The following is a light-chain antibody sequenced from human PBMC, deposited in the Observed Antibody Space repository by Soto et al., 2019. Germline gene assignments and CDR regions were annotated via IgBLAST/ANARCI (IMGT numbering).Light chain of an antibody. CDR2: AAS. V-gene: IGKV1-9*01. CDR1: QGIDTS. J-gene: IGKJ5*01. Sequence: IVMTQSPSSLSASVGDRVTITCRASQGIDTSLAWYQQKPVKPPKLLIYAASTLQSAVPSRFSGSGSGTEFTLTISSLQPEDFATYYCQQLKSYPITFGQGTRLEIK. CDR3: QQLKSYPIT.